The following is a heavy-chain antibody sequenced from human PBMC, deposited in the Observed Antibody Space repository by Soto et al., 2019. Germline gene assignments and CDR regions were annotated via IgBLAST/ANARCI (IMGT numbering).Heavy chain of an antibody. CDR3: ASLGANYYGSGRLQYYYGMDV. Sequence: PSETLSLTCSVSGCSIGGSSDYWGWIRQPPGKGLEWIGSIYYSGSTYYNPSLKSRITISVDTSKNQFSLKLSSVTAADTAVYYCASLGANYYGSGRLQYYYGMDVWGQGTTVTVSS. CDR1: GCSIGGSSDY. J-gene: IGHJ6*02. V-gene: IGHV4-39*01. D-gene: IGHD3-10*01. CDR2: IYYSGST.